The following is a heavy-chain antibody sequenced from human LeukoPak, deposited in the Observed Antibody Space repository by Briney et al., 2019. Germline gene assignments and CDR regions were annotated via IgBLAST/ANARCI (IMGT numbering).Heavy chain of an antibody. CDR2: IYYSGST. CDR1: GGSFSSSSYY. CDR3: SSTSPQP. Sequence: SETLSLTCTVSGGSFSSSSYYWGWIRQPPGKGLEWIGSIYYSGSTYYNPSLKSRVTISVDTSKNQFSLKLSSVTAADTAVYYCSSTSPQPWGQGTLVTVSS. D-gene: IGHD2-2*01. V-gene: IGHV4-39*07. J-gene: IGHJ5*02.